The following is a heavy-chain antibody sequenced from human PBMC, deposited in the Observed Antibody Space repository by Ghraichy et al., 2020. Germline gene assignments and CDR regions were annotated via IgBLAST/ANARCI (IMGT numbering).Heavy chain of an antibody. CDR1: GDSVSSTGAA. Sequence: SQTLSLTCAISGDSVSSTGAAWNWIRQSPSRGLEWLGRTYYRSRWYNDYAVSVKSRITINPDTSKNQFSLQLNSVTPEDTAVYYCARVVVITATPDHGMDVWGQGTTVTVSS. CDR2: TYYRSRWYN. V-gene: IGHV6-1*01. J-gene: IGHJ6*02. D-gene: IGHD2-15*01. CDR3: ARVVVITATPDHGMDV.